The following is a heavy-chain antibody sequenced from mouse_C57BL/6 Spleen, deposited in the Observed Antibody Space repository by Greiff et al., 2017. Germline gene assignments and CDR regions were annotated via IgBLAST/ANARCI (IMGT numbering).Heavy chain of an antibody. D-gene: IGHD1-1*01. J-gene: IGHJ2*01. CDR1: GYTFTSYT. CDR2: INPSSGYT. V-gene: IGHV1-4*01. Sequence: QVQLQQSGAELARPGASVTMSCKASGYTFTSYTMHWVQQRPGQGLEWIGYINPSSGYTKYNQKFKDKATLTADKSSSTAYMQLSSLTSEDSAVYYSARDGVVDYWGQGTTLTVSS. CDR3: ARDGVVDY.